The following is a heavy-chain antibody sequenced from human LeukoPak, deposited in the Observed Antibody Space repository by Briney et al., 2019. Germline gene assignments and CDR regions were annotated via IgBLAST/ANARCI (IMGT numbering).Heavy chain of an antibody. Sequence: SETLSLTCTVSGASISTSSYYWGWIRQPPGKGLEWIGNIYYSGSTYSNPSLKSRVTISVDTSKNQFSLKLSSVTAADTAVYYCARAMIVVVPHAFDIWGQGTMVTVSS. CDR3: ARAMIVVVPHAFDI. CDR2: IYYSGST. CDR1: GASISTSSYY. J-gene: IGHJ3*02. V-gene: IGHV4-39*01. D-gene: IGHD3-22*01.